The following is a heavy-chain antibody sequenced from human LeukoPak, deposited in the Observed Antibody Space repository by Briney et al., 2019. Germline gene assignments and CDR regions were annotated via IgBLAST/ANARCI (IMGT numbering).Heavy chain of an antibody. CDR1: GYTFTSDY. CDR3: ARLNPGYSGYENLSGHSDY. CDR2: INPSGGST. V-gene: IGHV1-46*01. D-gene: IGHD5-12*01. Sequence: ASVKVSCKASGYTFTSDYMHWVRQAPGQGLEWMGIINPSGGSTSYAQKFQGRVTMTRDTSTSTVYMELSSLRSEDTAVYYCARLNPGYSGYENLSGHSDYWGQGTLVTVSS. J-gene: IGHJ4*02.